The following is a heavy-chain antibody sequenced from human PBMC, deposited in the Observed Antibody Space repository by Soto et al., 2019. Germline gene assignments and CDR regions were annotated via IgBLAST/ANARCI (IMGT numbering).Heavy chain of an antibody. CDR3: ASTSPTGTHWYFDL. Sequence: GGSLRLSCAASGFTFSTYNMNWVRQAPGKGLEWVSSISSSSGTIYYADSMKGRFTISRDNAKKSLYLQMNSLSADDTAVYYCASTSPTGTHWYFDLWGRGTLVTVSS. J-gene: IGHJ2*01. CDR1: GFTFSTYN. CDR2: ISSSSGTI. D-gene: IGHD1-1*01. V-gene: IGHV3-48*01.